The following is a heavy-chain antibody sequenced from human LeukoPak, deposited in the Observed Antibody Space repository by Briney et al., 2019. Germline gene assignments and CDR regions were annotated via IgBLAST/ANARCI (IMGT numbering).Heavy chain of an antibody. D-gene: IGHD3-22*01. Sequence: GGSLRLSCAASGFPFSSYVMRWVRQGPGKGLQWVSAISGSGDSTDYADSVKGRFTISRNNSKNILFLQMSSLRADDTAIYYCARQVGFCSDSTCYFDYWGQGALVTVSS. V-gene: IGHV3-23*01. CDR3: ARQVGFCSDSTCYFDY. CDR1: GFPFSSYV. CDR2: ISGSGDST. J-gene: IGHJ4*02.